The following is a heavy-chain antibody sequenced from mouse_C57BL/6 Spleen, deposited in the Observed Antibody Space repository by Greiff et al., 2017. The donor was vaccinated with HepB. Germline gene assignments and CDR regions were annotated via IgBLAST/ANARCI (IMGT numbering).Heavy chain of an antibody. V-gene: IGHV1-9*01. CDR1: GYTFTGYW. J-gene: IGHJ2*01. CDR3: ARYPDYYGSSYVAYYFDY. Sequence: VQLQQSGAELMKPGASVKLSCKATGYTFTGYWIEWVKQRPGHGLEWIGEILPGSGSTNYNEKFKGKATFTADTSSNTAYMQLSSLTTEDSAIYYCARYPDYYGSSYVAYYFDYWGQGTTLTVSS. CDR2: ILPGSGST. D-gene: IGHD1-1*01.